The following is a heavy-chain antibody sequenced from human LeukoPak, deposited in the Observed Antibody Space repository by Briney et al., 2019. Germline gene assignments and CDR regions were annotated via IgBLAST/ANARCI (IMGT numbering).Heavy chain of an antibody. CDR2: ISSSSSYI. V-gene: IGHV3-21*01. J-gene: IGHJ4*02. CDR3: TRNTVAAAGDD. D-gene: IGHD6-13*01. Sequence: GGSLRLSCAASGFTFSSYSMNWVRQAPGKGLEWVSSISSSSSYIYYADSVKGRFSVSRDNAKNSLYLHMNSLRAEDTAVYYCTRNTVAAAGDDWGQGTLVTVSS. CDR1: GFTFSSYS.